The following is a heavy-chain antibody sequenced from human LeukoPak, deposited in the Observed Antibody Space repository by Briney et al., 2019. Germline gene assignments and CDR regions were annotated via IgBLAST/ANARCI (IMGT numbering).Heavy chain of an antibody. CDR3: ARTLRYSGSYSGWFDP. Sequence: GGSLRLSCAASGLTFSSYAMTWIRQAPGKGLEWVSYISSSGRTIYYPCTVKGRCTFSSDNAKNSLYLQMNSLRAEDTAVYYCARTLRYSGSYSGWFDPWGQGTLVTVSS. D-gene: IGHD1-26*01. CDR2: ISSSGRTI. J-gene: IGHJ5*02. CDR1: GLTFSSYA. V-gene: IGHV3-48*04.